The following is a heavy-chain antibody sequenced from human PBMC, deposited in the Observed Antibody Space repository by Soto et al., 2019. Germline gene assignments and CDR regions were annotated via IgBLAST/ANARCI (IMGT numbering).Heavy chain of an antibody. CDR3: ASGYYEILTGRDTKYYFDY. V-gene: IGHV4-30-4*01. CDR1: GGSIINGDYY. J-gene: IGHJ4*02. D-gene: IGHD3-9*01. Sequence: TSETLSLTCTVSGGSIINGDYYWSWIRQPPGKGLEWIGYIYYSGNTYYNPSLKSRVMISVDTSKNQFSLNLSSVTAADTAVYYCASGYYEILTGRDTKYYFDYWGQGALVTVSS. CDR2: IYYSGNT.